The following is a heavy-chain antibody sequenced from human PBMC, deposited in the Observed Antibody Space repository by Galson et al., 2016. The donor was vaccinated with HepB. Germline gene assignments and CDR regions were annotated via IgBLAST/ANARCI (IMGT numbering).Heavy chain of an antibody. V-gene: IGHV4-31*03. CDR3: ARLRFLEWSFVRYFDY. CDR1: GGSISSGGYY. Sequence: TLSLTCTVSGGSISSGGYYWSWIRQHPGKGLEWIGYISYSEITYYNPSLKSRVDISVYTSKNQFSLKVRSVTAADTAVYYCARLRFLEWSFVRYFDYWGQGTLVTVSS. D-gene: IGHD3-3*01. CDR2: ISYSEIT. J-gene: IGHJ4*02.